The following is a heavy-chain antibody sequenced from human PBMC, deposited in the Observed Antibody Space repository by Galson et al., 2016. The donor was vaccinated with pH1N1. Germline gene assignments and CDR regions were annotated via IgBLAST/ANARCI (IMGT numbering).Heavy chain of an antibody. CDR3: ARRGGSGWSFDY. D-gene: IGHD6-19*01. J-gene: IGHJ4*02. CDR1: GFSFTRHW. CDR2: IFPADSDT. V-gene: IGHV5-51*01. Sequence: QSGAEVKKPGESLRISRKASGFSFTRHWIGWVRQMPGKGPEWMGIIFPADSDTRYGPSFQGRVTISGDKSITTVYLHLSRLKASDTAMYYCARRGGSGWSFDYWGQGTLVTVSS.